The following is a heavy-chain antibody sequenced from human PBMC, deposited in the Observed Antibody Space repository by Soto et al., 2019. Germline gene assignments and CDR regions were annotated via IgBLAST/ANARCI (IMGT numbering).Heavy chain of an antibody. J-gene: IGHJ5*02. CDR1: GFTFSSYE. Sequence: GGSLRLSCAASGFTFSSYEVNWVRQAPGKGLEWVSYISSSGSTIYYADSVKGRFTISRDNAKNSLYLQMNSLRAEDTAVYYCARGPSSSSLHYNWFDPWGQGTLVTVSS. V-gene: IGHV3-48*03. CDR3: ARGPSSSSLHYNWFDP. CDR2: ISSSGSTI. D-gene: IGHD6-6*01.